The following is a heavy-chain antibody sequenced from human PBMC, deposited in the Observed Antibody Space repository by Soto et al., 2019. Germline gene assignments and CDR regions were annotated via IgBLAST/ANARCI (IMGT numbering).Heavy chain of an antibody. V-gene: IGHV5-10-1*01. J-gene: IGHJ6*02. CDR1: GYSFTSYW. CDR3: AGLGAYCGGDCYFYYYYGMDV. Sequence: GESLKISCKGSGYSFTSYWISWARQMPGKGLEWMGRIDPSDSYTNYSPSFQGHVTISADKSISTAYLQWSSLKASDTAMYYCAGLGAYCGGDCYFYYYYGMDVWGQGTXVTVSS. CDR2: IDPSDSYT. D-gene: IGHD2-21*02.